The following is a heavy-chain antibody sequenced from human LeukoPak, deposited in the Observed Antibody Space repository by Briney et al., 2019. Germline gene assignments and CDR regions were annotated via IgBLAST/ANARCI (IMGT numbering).Heavy chain of an antibody. CDR2: IYHSGST. V-gene: IGHV4-30-2*01. J-gene: IGHJ5*02. Sequence: SETLSLTCAVSGDSISGGGYSWSWIRQPPGKGLEWIGYIYHSGSTYYNPSLKSRVTMSVDGSKNQFSLNLSSVTAADTAVYYCARSYYYGSGSYGPPNWFDPWGQGSLVTVSS. D-gene: IGHD3-10*01. CDR3: ARSYYYGSGSYGPPNWFDP. CDR1: GDSISGGGYS.